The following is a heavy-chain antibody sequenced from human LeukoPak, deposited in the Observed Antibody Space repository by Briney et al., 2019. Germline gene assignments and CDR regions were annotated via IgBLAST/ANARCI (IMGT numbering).Heavy chain of an antibody. CDR2: IIPIFGTA. V-gene: IGHV1-69*13. J-gene: IGHJ6*03. D-gene: IGHD3-22*01. CDR1: GGTFSSYA. Sequence: SVKVSCKASGGTFSSYAISWVRQAPGQGLEWMGGIIPIFGTANYAQKFQGRVTITADESTSTAYMELSSLRSEDTAVYYCARTPYDSSGRSPYYYYYMDVWGKGTTVTISS. CDR3: ARTPYDSSGRSPYYYYYMDV.